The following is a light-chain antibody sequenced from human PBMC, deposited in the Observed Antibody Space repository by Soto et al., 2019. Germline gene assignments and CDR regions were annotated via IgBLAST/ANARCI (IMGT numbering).Light chain of an antibody. CDR2: AAS. CDR3: QQSYSSPPT. CDR1: QSISNH. Sequence: IQMTQNPSSLSASVEDRVIITCRASQSISNHLNWYQQKPGKAPKLLIFAASSLQSGVPSRFSGSRSGPDFTLTISSLQPEDFATYYCQQSYSSPPTFGQGTKADIK. V-gene: IGKV1-39*01. J-gene: IGKJ1*01.